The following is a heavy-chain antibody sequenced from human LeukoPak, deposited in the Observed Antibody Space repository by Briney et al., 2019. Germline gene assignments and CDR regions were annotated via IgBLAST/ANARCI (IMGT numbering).Heavy chain of an antibody. V-gene: IGHV1-46*01. CDR3: ARDRPGQATTFDY. J-gene: IGHJ4*02. CDR2: INPSGGST. D-gene: IGHD1-26*01. Sequence: ASVKVSCKASGYTFTSYYMHWVRQAPGQGLEWMGIINPSGGSTSYAQKFQGRVTITTDESTSTAYMELSSLRSEDTAVYYCARDRPGQATTFDYWGQGTLVTVSS. CDR1: GYTFTSYY.